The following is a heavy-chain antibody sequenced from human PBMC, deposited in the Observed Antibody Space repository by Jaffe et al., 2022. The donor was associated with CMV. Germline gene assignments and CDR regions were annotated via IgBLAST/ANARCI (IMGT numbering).Heavy chain of an antibody. Sequence: EVQLVESGGGLVKPGGSLRLSCAASGFTFSNAWMSWVRQAPGKGLEWVGRIKSKTDGGTTDYAAPVKGRFTISRDDSKNTLYLQMNSLKTEDTAVYYCTTVRFSYYYGMDVWGQGTTVTVSS. CDR3: TTVRFSYYYGMDV. D-gene: IGHD4-17*01. V-gene: IGHV3-15*01. CDR1: GFTFSNAW. J-gene: IGHJ6*02. CDR2: IKSKTDGGTT.